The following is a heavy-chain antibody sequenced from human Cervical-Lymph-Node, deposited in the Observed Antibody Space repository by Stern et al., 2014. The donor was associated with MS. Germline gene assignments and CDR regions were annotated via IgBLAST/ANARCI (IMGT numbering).Heavy chain of an antibody. CDR2: IGSTGSNF. J-gene: IGHJ4*02. CDR3: ARLGSPFDY. Sequence: QVQLVESGGGLVKPGGSLRLSCSASGFAFSDYYMSWIRQAPGKGLEWVSHIGSTGSNFYHADSVTGRFTISRDNAKNTLYLQMNSLRAEDPAVYYCARLGSPFDYWGQGTLVTVSS. D-gene: IGHD1-1*01. V-gene: IGHV3-11*01. CDR1: GFAFSDYY.